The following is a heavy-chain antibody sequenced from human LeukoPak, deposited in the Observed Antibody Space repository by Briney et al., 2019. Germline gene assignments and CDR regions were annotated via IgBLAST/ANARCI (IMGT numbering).Heavy chain of an antibody. CDR1: GFTVSSNY. CDR2: ISGSGGST. Sequence: PGGSLRLSCAASGFTVSSNYMSWVRQAPGKGLEWVSAISGSGGSTYYADSVKGRFTISRDNSKNTLYLQMNSLRAEDTAVYYCAKEVGYSNYRYFQHWGQGTLVTVSS. D-gene: IGHD4-11*01. CDR3: AKEVGYSNYRYFQH. V-gene: IGHV3-23*01. J-gene: IGHJ1*01.